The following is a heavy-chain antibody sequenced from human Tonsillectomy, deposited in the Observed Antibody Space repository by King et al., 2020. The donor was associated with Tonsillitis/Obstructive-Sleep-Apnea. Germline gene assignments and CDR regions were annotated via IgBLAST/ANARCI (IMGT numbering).Heavy chain of an antibody. CDR1: GGSISSYY. CDR3: ARRLYYYESSGYWDWYVDL. CDR2: IYYSGST. Sequence: QLQESGPGLVKPSETLSLTCTVSGGSISSYYWSWIRQPPGKGLEWIGYIYYSGSTNYNPSLKSRVTISVDTSKNQFSLKLSSVTAADTAVYYCARRLYYYESSGYWDWYVDLWGRGTLVTVSS. D-gene: IGHD3-22*01. V-gene: IGHV4-59*08. J-gene: IGHJ2*01.